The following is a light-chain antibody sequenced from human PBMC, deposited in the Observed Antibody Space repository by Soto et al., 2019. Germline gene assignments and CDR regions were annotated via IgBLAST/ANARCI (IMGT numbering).Light chain of an antibody. V-gene: IGLV2-11*01. J-gene: IGLJ1*01. CDR3: CSFAGSFSYV. Sequence: QSALTQPRSVSGSPGQSVTISCTGTSGDVGRYDYVSWYQQHPGKAPKLIIYDVTERPAGVPDRFSGSKSGNTASLTISGLQAEDEADYSCCSFAGSFSYVFGGGTKVTVL. CDR2: DVT. CDR1: SGDVGRYDY.